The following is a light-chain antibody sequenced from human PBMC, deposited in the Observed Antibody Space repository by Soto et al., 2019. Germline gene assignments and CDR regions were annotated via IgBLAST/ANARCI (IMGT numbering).Light chain of an antibody. CDR2: GAS. J-gene: IGKJ5*01. V-gene: IGKV3-20*01. CDR1: QSVSSSY. Sequence: EIVLTQSPGTLSFSPGERATLSSRSSQSVSSSYLAWYQQKPGQAPRLLIYGASSRATGIPDRFSGSGSGTDFTLTISRLEPEDYAVYYCQQYGSSPGTFGQGTRLEIK. CDR3: QQYGSSPGT.